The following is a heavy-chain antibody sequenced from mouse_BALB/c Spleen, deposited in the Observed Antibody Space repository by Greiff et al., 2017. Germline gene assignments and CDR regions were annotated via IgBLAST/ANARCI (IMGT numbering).Heavy chain of an antibody. CDR2: ISSGSSTI. CDR3: ARSGDYGQRGAMDY. V-gene: IGHV5-17*02. Sequence: EVHLVESGGGLVQPGGSRKLSCAASGFTFSSFGMHWVRQAPEKGLEWVAYISSGSSTIYYADTVKGRFTISRDNPKNTLFLQMTSLRSEDTAMYYCARSGDYGQRGAMDYWGQGTSVTVSS. J-gene: IGHJ4*01. CDR1: GFTFSSFG. D-gene: IGHD1-1*02.